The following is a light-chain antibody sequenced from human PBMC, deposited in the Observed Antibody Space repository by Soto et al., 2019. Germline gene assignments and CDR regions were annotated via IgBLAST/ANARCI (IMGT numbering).Light chain of an antibody. J-gene: IGKJ4*01. CDR1: QSITYY. CDR3: QQTYSTPRT. Sequence: DIQMTQSPSSLSASVGDRVTITCRASQSITYYLNWYQQKPGKAPKLLIYAASSLQSGVLSRFSGSGSGTDFALTISSLQPEDFATYYCQQTYSTPRTFGGGTTVEIK. V-gene: IGKV1-39*01. CDR2: AAS.